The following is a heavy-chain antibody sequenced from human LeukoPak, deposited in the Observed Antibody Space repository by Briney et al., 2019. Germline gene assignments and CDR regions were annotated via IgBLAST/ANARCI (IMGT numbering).Heavy chain of an antibody. J-gene: IGHJ4*02. D-gene: IGHD6-19*01. CDR3: ARCGSGWYGRIFDY. Sequence: SSETLSLTCTVSGGSISSSSYYWGWIRQPPGKGLEWIGSIYYSGSTYYNPSLKSRVTISVDTSKNQFSLKLSSVTAADTAVYYCARCGSGWYGRIFDYWGQGTLVTVSS. CDR2: IYYSGST. V-gene: IGHV4-39*01. CDR1: GGSISSSSYY.